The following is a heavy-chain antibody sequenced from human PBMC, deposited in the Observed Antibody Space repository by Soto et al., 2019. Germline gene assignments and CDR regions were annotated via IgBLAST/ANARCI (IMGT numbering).Heavy chain of an antibody. CDR3: EKDKRKNEIFGVVTLS. J-gene: IGHJ5*02. Sequence: LRLSCAGSGFTFSRFAMSWVRQIPGKGLEWVSAISGSGQTTYYADSVKGRFTVSRDNSNNTLYLQMNSLRAEDTAVYYCEKDKRKNEIFGVVTLSWGQGTLVTAPQ. V-gene: IGHV3-23*01. D-gene: IGHD3-3*01. CDR2: ISGSGQTT. CDR1: GFTFSRFA.